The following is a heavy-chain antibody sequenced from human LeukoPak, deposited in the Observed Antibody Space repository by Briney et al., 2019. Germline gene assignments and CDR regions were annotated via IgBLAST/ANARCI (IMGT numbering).Heavy chain of an antibody. D-gene: IGHD6-13*01. Sequence: SETLSLTCTVSGGSISSGSYYWSWIRQPAGTGLEWIGRIYTSGSTNYNPSLKSRVTISVDTSKNQFSLKLSSVTAADTAVYYCARDYPKYSSSWYYWFDPWGQGTLVTVSS. V-gene: IGHV4-61*02. CDR3: ARDYPKYSSSWYYWFDP. J-gene: IGHJ5*02. CDR2: IYTSGST. CDR1: GGSISSGSYY.